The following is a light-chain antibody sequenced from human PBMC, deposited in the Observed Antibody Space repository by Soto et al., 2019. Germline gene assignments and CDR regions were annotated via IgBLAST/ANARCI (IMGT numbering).Light chain of an antibody. CDR1: QSIRTN. V-gene: IGKV3-15*01. Sequence: DIVMTQSPATLSVSPGERATLSCRASQSIRTNLAWYQQKPGQSPRLLIYGASTRATGIPARFSGSGSGTEFILTMSSLQSEDFAVYFCQQYNDWPPWTFGQGTKVEI. CDR2: GAS. J-gene: IGKJ1*01. CDR3: QQYNDWPPWT.